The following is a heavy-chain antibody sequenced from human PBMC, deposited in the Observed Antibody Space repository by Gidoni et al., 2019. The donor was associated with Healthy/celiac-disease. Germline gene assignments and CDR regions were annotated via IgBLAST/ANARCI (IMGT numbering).Heavy chain of an antibody. CDR2: IKSKTDGGTT. J-gene: IGHJ3*02. CDR1: GFTFSNAW. Sequence: EVQLVESGGGLVKPGGSLRLSCAASGFTFSNAWMSWVRQAPGKGLEWVGRIKSKTDGGTTDYAAPVKGRFTISRDDSKNTLYLQMNSLKTEDTAVYYCTTDDPEWIQLSYDAFDIWGQGTMVTVSS. CDR3: TTDDPEWIQLSYDAFDI. V-gene: IGHV3-15*01. D-gene: IGHD5-18*01.